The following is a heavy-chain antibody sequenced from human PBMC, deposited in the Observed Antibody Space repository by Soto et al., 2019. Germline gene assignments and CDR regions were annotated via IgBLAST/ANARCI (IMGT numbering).Heavy chain of an antibody. J-gene: IGHJ6*03. V-gene: IGHV3-30*18. CDR2: ISHDGNVN. Sequence: QVQLVESGGGVVQPGRSLRLSCEASGFTFSSYAMHWFRQAPGKGLEWVAVISHDGNVNYYSESVKGRFTMSRDNSKDTLYLQMDSLRTEDTAVYFCAKDEYWESHFYYFMDLWGKGTPGTVSS. CDR1: GFTFSSYA. CDR3: AKDEYWESHFYYFMDL. D-gene: IGHD2-8*02.